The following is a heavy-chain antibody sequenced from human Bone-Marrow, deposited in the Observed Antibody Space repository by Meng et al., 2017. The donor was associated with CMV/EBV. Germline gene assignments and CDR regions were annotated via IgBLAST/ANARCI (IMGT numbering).Heavy chain of an antibody. CDR1: GGTFSSYA. V-gene: IGHV1-69*05. J-gene: IGHJ4*02. CDR2: IIPIFGTA. Sequence: SVKVSCKASGGTFSSYAISWVRQAPGQGLEWMGWIIPIFGTANYAQKFQGRVTMTTDESTSTAYMELSSLRSEDTAVYYCARVTAYYYGSGIQTLFDYWGQGTRVTVSS. CDR3: ARVTAYYYGSGIQTLFDY. D-gene: IGHD3-10*01.